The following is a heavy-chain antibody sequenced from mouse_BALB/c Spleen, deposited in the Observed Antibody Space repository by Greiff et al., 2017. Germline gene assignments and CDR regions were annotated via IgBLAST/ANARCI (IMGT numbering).Heavy chain of an antibody. CDR2: ISSGSSTI. J-gene: IGHJ3*01. CDR1: GFTFSSFG. Sequence: EVHLVESGGGLVQPGGSRKLSCAASGFTFSSFGMHWVRQAPEKGLEWVAYISSGSSTIYYADTVQGRFTISRDTPKNTLFLQLTSLRSEDTAIYDCARSGYGYGNRLAYWGQGTLVTVSA. V-gene: IGHV5-17*02. CDR3: ARSGYGYGNRLAY. D-gene: IGHD2-10*02.